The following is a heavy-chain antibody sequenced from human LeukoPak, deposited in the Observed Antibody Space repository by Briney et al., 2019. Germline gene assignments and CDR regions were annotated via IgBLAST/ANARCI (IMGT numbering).Heavy chain of an antibody. CDR2: INPNSGGT. Sequence: EASVKVSCKASGYTFTSYYMHWVRQAPGQGLEWMGRINPNSGGTNYAQNFQGRVTMTRDTSISTAYMELSRLRSDDTAVYYCARFLYSGAPLYAFDIWGQGTMVTVSS. D-gene: IGHD2-15*01. CDR1: GYTFTSYY. CDR3: ARFLYSGAPLYAFDI. J-gene: IGHJ3*02. V-gene: IGHV1-2*06.